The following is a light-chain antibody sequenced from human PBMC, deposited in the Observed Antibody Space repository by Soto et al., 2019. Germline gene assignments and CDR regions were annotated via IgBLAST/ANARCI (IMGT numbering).Light chain of an antibody. J-gene: IGKJ1*01. CDR2: SAS. CDR1: QGIGSF. CDR3: QQFNSYPPP. V-gene: IGKV1-9*01. Sequence: DIQLTQSPSFLSASVGDRVTITCRASQGIGSFLAWYQQKPGKTPRLLIYSASTLQSGVSFRFSGSGSGTEFTLTISSLQSEDFATYYCQQFNSYPPPFGQGTKLEIK.